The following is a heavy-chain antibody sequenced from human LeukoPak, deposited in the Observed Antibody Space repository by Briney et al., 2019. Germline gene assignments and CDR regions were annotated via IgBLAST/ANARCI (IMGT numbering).Heavy chain of an antibody. V-gene: IGHV4-59*01. Sequence: KASETLSLTCTVSGGSISSYYWSWIRQPPGKGLEWIGYIYYSGSTNYNPSLKSRVTISVDTSKNQFSLKLSSVTAADTAVYYCARDQIVGAPGAFDIWGQGTIVTVSS. CDR1: GGSISSYY. D-gene: IGHD1-26*01. CDR3: ARDQIVGAPGAFDI. CDR2: IYYSGST. J-gene: IGHJ3*02.